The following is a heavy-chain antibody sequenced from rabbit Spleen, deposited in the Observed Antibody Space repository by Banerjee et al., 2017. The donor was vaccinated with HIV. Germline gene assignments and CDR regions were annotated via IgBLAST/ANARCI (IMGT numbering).Heavy chain of an antibody. V-gene: IGHV1S47*01. CDR2: IDLVFGST. CDR1: GIDFSSYG. CDR3: VRGASSSGYYSL. D-gene: IGHD1-1*01. Sequence: QQQLEESGGGLVKPGGTLTLTCKASGIDFSSYGVSWVRQAPGKGLEWIGYIDLVFGSTYYASWVNGRFTISSHNAQNTLYLQLYGLTVADTATYFCVRGASSSGYYSLWGPGTLVTVS. J-gene: IGHJ4*01.